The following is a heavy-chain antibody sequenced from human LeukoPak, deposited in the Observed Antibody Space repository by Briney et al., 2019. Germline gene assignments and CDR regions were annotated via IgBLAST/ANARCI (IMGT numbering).Heavy chain of an antibody. Sequence: GGSLRLSCAASGFTVSSNCMSWVRQAPGKGLEWVSVIYSGGSTYYADSVKGRFTISRDNSKNTLYLQMNSLRAEDTAVYYCATTTPARDYGDYVGAFDIWGQGTMVTVSS. D-gene: IGHD4-17*01. CDR3: ATTTPARDYGDYVGAFDI. J-gene: IGHJ3*02. V-gene: IGHV3-66*01. CDR1: GFTVSSNC. CDR2: IYSGGST.